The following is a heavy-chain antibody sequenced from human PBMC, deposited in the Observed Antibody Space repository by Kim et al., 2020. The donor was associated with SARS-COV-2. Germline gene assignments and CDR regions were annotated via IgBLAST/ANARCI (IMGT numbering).Heavy chain of an antibody. Sequence: GSLRLSCVASVFTFSSYWMHWVRQAPGKGLVWVSRVNSDGSSTSYADSVKGRFTISRDNARNTLYLQMNSLRAEDTAVYYCASLSTGYVSDKFDYWGQG. D-gene: IGHD3-16*01. CDR3: ASLSTGYVSDKFDY. CDR1: VFTFSSYW. J-gene: IGHJ4*02. CDR2: VNSDGSST. V-gene: IGHV3-74*01.